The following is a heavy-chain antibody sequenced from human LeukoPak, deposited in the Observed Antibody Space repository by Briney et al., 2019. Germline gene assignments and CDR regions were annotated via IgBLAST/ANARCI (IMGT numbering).Heavy chain of an antibody. CDR1: GYTFTSYY. D-gene: IGHD3-10*01. Sequence: GASVKVSCKASGYTFTSYYMHWVRQAPGQGLEWMGIINPSGGSTSYAQKFQGRVTMTRDTSTSTVYMELSSLRSEDTAVYYCTRAIQWFGELFYGMDVWGQGTTVTVSS. CDR3: TRAIQWFGELFYGMDV. CDR2: INPSGGST. V-gene: IGHV1-46*01. J-gene: IGHJ6*02.